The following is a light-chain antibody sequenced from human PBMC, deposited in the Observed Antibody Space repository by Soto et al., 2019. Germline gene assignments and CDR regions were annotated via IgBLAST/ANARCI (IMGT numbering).Light chain of an antibody. J-gene: IGLJ1*01. Sequence: QSALTQPASVSGSPGQSITISCTGTSSDVGLYDYVSWYQQHPGKAPQLMIYAVSNRPSGVSNRFSASKSGNTASLFISGLQAEDEADYYCSSYSISTAYLFGTGTKATVL. V-gene: IGLV2-14*01. CDR2: AVS. CDR3: SSYSISTAYL. CDR1: SSDVGLYDY.